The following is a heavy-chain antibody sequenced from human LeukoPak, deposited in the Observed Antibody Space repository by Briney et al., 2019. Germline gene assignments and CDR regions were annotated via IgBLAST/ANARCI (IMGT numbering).Heavy chain of an antibody. Sequence: SETLSLTCAVYGGSFSGYSWSWIRQPPGKGLEWIGEIDYTGSTNYIPSLKSRVSISLDTSKNQFSLKMNSVTAADTAMYYCANFDGSSYYSSYWHFDLWGRGTLVIVSS. V-gene: IGHV4-34*01. CDR1: GGSFSGYS. CDR2: IDYTGST. J-gene: IGHJ2*01. CDR3: ANFDGSSYYSSYWHFDL. D-gene: IGHD3-22*01.